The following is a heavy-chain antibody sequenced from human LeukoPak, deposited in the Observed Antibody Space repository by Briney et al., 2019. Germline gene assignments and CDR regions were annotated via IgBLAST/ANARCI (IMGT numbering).Heavy chain of an antibody. V-gene: IGHV5-51*01. CDR1: GYSFTSYW. Sequence: GESLKISCKGSGYSFTSYWIGWVRQMPGKGLEWMGIIYPGDSDTRYSPSFQGQVTISADKSISTAYLQWSSLKASDTAMYYCARVAQEQLVHYYYYGMDVWGQGTTVTVSS. J-gene: IGHJ6*02. D-gene: IGHD6-13*01. CDR3: ARVAQEQLVHYYYYGMDV. CDR2: IYPGDSDT.